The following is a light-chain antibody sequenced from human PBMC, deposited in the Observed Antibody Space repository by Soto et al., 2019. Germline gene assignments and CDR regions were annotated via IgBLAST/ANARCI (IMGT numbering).Light chain of an antibody. V-gene: IGLV1-44*01. CDR3: AAWDDSLKGVV. Sequence: QSVLTQPPSASGTPGQRVTISCSGSSSNIGSNSVNWYQQLPGTAPKLLMYSSNQRPSGVPDRFSGSKSGTSASLAISGLQSEDEADSYCAAWDDSLKGVVFGGGTKLTVL. CDR2: SSN. CDR1: SSNIGSNS. J-gene: IGLJ2*01.